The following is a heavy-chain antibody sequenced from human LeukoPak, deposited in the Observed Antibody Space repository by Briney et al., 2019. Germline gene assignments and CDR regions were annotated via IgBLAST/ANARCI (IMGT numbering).Heavy chain of an antibody. Sequence: GASVKVSCKAPGYTFTSYGISWVRQAPGQGLEWMGWISAYNGNTNYAQKLQGRVTITTDTSTSTAYMELRSLRSDDTAVYYCARDKLERRPYYYGMDVWGKGTTVTVSS. D-gene: IGHD1-1*01. CDR2: ISAYNGNT. CDR3: ARDKLERRPYYYGMDV. J-gene: IGHJ6*04. V-gene: IGHV1-18*04. CDR1: GYTFTSYG.